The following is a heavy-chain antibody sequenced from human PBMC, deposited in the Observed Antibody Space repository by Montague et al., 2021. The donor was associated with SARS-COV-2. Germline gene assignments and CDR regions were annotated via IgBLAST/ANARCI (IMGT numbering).Heavy chain of an antibody. V-gene: IGHV4-39*02. CDR1: GASIDGDTYY. J-gene: IGHJ4*02. CDR3: ARPGSVSGWFYFDD. CDR2: LSSSGST. D-gene: IGHD6-19*01. Sequence: SETLSLTCIVSGASIDGDTYYWGWIRQSPGKGLEWIGSLSSSGSTYYNPSLRSRVTISMDTSKNHFSLKVNSVTATDTAVYFCARPGSVSGWFYFDDWGQGTLVSVSS.